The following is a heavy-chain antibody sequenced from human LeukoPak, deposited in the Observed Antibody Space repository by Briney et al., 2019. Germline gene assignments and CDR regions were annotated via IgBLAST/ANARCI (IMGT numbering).Heavy chain of an antibody. V-gene: IGHV3-30*01. CDR2: ISYDGSNK. D-gene: IGHD6-6*01. CDR1: GFTFSSYA. Sequence: PGGSLRLSCAASGFTFSSYAMHWVRQAPGKGLEGVAVISYDGSNKYYADSVKGRFTISRDNSKTTLYLQMNSLRAEDTAVYYCARGLRWEQLVRGDYFDYWGQGTLVTVSS. CDR3: ARGLRWEQLVRGDYFDY. J-gene: IGHJ4*02.